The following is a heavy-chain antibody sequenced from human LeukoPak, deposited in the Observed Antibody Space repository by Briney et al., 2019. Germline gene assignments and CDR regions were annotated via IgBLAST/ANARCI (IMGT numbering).Heavy chain of an antibody. CDR2: IYYSGST. V-gene: IGHV4-39*01. J-gene: IGHJ4*02. Sequence: SETLSLTCTVSGASISSSSYFWGWIRQPPGKGLEWIGSIYYSGSTYYNPSLKSRVTISVDTSKNQFSLKLSSVTAADTAVYYCARLDDFWSGYYHFDYWGQGTLVTVSS. CDR1: GASISSSSYF. D-gene: IGHD3-3*01. CDR3: ARLDDFWSGYYHFDY.